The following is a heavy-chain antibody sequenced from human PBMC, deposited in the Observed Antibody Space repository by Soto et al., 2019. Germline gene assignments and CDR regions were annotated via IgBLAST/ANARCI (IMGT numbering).Heavy chain of an antibody. CDR3: AGGYCSGGSCYGFDY. J-gene: IGHJ4*02. CDR1: GYTFTSYG. CDR2: ISAYNGNT. D-gene: IGHD2-15*01. V-gene: IGHV1-18*01. Sequence: ASVKVSCKASGYTFTSYGISWVRQAPGQGLEWMGWISAYNGNTNYAQKLQGRVTMTTDTSTSTAYMELRSLRSDDTAVYYCAGGYCSGGSCYGFDYWGQGTLVTVSS.